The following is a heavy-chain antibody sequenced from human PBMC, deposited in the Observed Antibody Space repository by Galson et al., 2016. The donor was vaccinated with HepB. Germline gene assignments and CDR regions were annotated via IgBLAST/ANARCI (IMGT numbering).Heavy chain of an antibody. CDR3: AKGTLQYCSGGTCYPLDY. D-gene: IGHD2-15*01. J-gene: IGHJ4*02. Sequence: SLRLSCAASGFTFSSYAMIRARQAPGKGLEWLSAITDSGDNSFHEVSVRGRFTISRDNSKNTLYLQMNSLRVEDTAVYYCAKGTLQYCSGGTCYPLDYWGQGTLVTVSS. CDR1: GFTFSSYA. V-gene: IGHV3-23*01. CDR2: ITDSGDNS.